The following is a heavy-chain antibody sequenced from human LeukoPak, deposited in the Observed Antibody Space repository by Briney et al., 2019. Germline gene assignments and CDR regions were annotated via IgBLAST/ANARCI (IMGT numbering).Heavy chain of an antibody. D-gene: IGHD6-19*01. J-gene: IGHJ4*02. V-gene: IGHV3-21*01. CDR3: ARGNSTGWSPWFYFDY. CDR2: ISSSSSYI. Sequence: PGGSLRLSCAASGFTFSSYSMNWVRQAPGKGLEWVSSISSSSSYIYYADSVKGRFTISRDNAKNSLYLQLNSLRAEDTAVYYCARGNSTGWSPWFYFDYWGQGTLVTVSS. CDR1: GFTFSSYS.